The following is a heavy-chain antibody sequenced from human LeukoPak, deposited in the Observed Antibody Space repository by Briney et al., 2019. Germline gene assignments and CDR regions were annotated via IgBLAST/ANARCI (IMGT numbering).Heavy chain of an antibody. J-gene: IGHJ4*02. CDR2: IDPGDSFT. V-gene: IGHV5-10-1*01. CDR1: GYSFTTYW. D-gene: IGHD2-8*02. Sequence: GESLKISCKGSGYSFTTYWISWVRQVPGKGLEWMGRIDPGDSFTKYSPSFQGHVTISTDKSINTVYLHWSSLEASDTAMYYCARDAGGVSSLVSLWGQGTLVTVSS. CDR3: ARDAGGVSSLVSL.